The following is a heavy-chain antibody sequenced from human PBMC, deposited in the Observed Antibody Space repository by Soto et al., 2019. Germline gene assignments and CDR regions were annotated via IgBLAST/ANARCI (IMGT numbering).Heavy chain of an antibody. V-gene: IGHV1-69*01. CDR1: GGTFSSYS. Sequence: QVQLVQSGAEVKKPGSSVKVSCKASGGTFSSYSINWVRQAPGQGLEWMGEIIPIFGTANYAQKFQGRVTITADESTITAYLELSSLRSADTAVYYCARDGGRHSGGIDYWGQGTLVTVYS. J-gene: IGHJ4*02. CDR2: IIPIFGTA. D-gene: IGHD1-26*01. CDR3: ARDGGRHSGGIDY.